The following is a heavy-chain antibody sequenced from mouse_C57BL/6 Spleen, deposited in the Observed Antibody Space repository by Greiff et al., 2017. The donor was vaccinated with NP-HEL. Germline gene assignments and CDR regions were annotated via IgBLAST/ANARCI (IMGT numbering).Heavy chain of an antibody. CDR2: INPNNGGT. Sequence: EVQLQQSGPELVKPGASVKISCKASGYTFTDYYMNWVKQSHGKSLEWIGDINPNNGGTSYNQKFKGKATLTVDKSSSTAYMELRSLTSEDSAVYYCARLRRDWFAYWGQGTLVTVSA. V-gene: IGHV1-26*01. CDR1: GYTFTDYY. J-gene: IGHJ3*01. CDR3: ARLRRDWFAY. D-gene: IGHD2-12*01.